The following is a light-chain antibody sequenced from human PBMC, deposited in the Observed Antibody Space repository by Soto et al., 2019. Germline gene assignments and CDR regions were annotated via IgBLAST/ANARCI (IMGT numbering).Light chain of an antibody. Sequence: QTVVTQEPSFSVSPGGTVTLTCGLSSGSVSSSDYPSWYQQTPGQAPRTLIYSTETRSSGVPDRFSGSILGNKAALTITGAQADDESDYYCVLYMGNGIWVFGGGTKLTVL. CDR2: STE. CDR1: SGSVSSSDY. CDR3: VLYMGNGIWV. J-gene: IGLJ3*02. V-gene: IGLV8-61*01.